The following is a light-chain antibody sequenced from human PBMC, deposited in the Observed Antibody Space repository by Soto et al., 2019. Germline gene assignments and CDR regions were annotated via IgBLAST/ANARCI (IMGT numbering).Light chain of an antibody. V-gene: IGKV3-20*01. CDR3: QQYGSSPPWP. J-gene: IGKJ1*01. CDR1: QTVSSNY. CDR2: GAS. Sequence: EIVLTQSPGTLSLSPGERATLSCRASQTVSSNYLVWYQQKPGQAPRLLIHGASSRATGIPDRFSGSGSGTDFTLTISRLEPEDFAGYYCQQYGSSPPWPFGQGTKVEIK.